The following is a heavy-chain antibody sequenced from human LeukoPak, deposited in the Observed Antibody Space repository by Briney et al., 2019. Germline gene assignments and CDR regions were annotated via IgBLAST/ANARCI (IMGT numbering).Heavy chain of an antibody. V-gene: IGHV4-59*01. D-gene: IGHD1-26*01. Sequence: SSETLSLTCTVSGDSISNSYWSWIRQPSGKGLEWIGNIYSSGSTNYNPSLKSRVTISVDTSKNHFSLKLTSVTAADTAVYYCATSLYSGSVGYWGQGTLVTVSS. CDR2: IYSSGST. CDR1: GDSISNSY. CDR3: ATSLYSGSVGY. J-gene: IGHJ4*02.